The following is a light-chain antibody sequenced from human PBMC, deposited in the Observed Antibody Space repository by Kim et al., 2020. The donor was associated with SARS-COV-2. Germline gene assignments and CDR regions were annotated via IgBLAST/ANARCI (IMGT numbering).Light chain of an antibody. J-gene: IGLJ2*01. CDR3: SSYTSGTTLVV. CDR1: RSDVGGYKY. Sequence: QSITISCTGTRSDVGGYKYGSWYQQHPGKAPKLMIYAVSNRPSGVSNRYSGSKSGNTASLTISGLQAEDEAHYYCSSYTSGTTLVVFGGGTQLTVL. CDR2: AVS. V-gene: IGLV2-14*03.